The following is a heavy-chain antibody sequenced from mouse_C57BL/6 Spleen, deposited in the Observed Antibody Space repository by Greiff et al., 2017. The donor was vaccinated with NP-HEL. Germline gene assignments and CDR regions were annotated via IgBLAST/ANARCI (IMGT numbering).Heavy chain of an antibody. Sequence: VQLQQSGAELVRPGASVTLSCKASGYTFTDYEMHWVKQTPVHGLEWIGAIDPETGGTAYNQKFKGKAILTADKSSSTAYMELRSLTSEDSAVYYCTRGRLRQGYYFDYWGQGTTLTVFS. CDR1: GYTFTDYE. D-gene: IGHD2-4*01. J-gene: IGHJ2*01. CDR3: TRGRLRQGYYFDY. CDR2: IDPETGGT. V-gene: IGHV1-15*01.